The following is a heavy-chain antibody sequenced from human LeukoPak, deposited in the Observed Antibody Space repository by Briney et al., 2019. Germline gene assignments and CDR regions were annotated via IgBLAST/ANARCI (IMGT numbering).Heavy chain of an antibody. CDR3: ARDCSSTSCYWGLYYYYYGMDV. CDR2: INHSGST. Sequence: SETLSLTCAVSGGSFSGYYWSWIRQPPGKGLEWIGEINHSGSTNYNPSLKSRVTISVDTSKNQFSLKLSSVTAADTAVYYCARDCSSTSCYWGLYYYYYGMDVWGQGTTVTVSS. V-gene: IGHV4-34*01. CDR1: GGSFSGYY. J-gene: IGHJ6*02. D-gene: IGHD2-2*01.